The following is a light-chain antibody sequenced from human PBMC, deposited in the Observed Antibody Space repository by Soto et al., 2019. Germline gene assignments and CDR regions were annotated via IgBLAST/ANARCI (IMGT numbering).Light chain of an antibody. CDR2: AAS. CDR1: QDIRSD. CDR3: LQNTNYTLT. J-gene: IGKJ4*01. Sequence: AIQMTQSPSSLSASVGDRVTVTCRASQDIRSDVGWYQQKPGQAPKVLMYAASRLHSGVPSRFSGSGSGTNFVLTISSLQPEDVATYYCLQNTNYTLTFGGGTKVDIX. V-gene: IGKV1-6*01.